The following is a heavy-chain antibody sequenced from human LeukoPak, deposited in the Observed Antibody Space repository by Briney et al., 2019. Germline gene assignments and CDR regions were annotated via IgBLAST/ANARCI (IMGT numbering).Heavy chain of an antibody. CDR2: IYHSGST. Sequence: ASETLSLTCAVSGGSISSTHWWSWVRQPPGKGLEWIGEIYHSGSTNYNPSLKSRATISVDKSKNQFSLKLNSVTAADTAVYYCARTGKTLLNYDFDYWGQGTLVTVSS. D-gene: IGHD1-7*01. CDR3: ARTGKTLLNYDFDY. CDR1: GGSISSTHW. J-gene: IGHJ4*02. V-gene: IGHV4-4*02.